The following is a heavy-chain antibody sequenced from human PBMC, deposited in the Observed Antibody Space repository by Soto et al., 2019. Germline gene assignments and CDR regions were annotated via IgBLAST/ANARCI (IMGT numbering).Heavy chain of an antibody. CDR3: ARGGNGYSPTASGVGGLEY. Sequence: PSETLSLTCKVSGASISSCYWSLIRQSPGKGLECLSDIYHTGTTTYNPSLQSRVTISLDTSKSQFSLNLTSLTTADTAGYFCARGGNGYSPTASGVGGLEYGGQGTLVTVAS. V-gene: IGHV4-59*01. D-gene: IGHD5-12*01. CDR2: IYHTGTT. J-gene: IGHJ4*02. CDR1: GASISSCY.